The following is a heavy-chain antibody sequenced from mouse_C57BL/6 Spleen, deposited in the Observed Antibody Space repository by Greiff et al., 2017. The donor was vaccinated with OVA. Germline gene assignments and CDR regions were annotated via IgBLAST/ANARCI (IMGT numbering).Heavy chain of an antibody. CDR3: ARDGSSYGYFDV. V-gene: IGHV1-85*01. Sequence: QVQLQQSGPELVKPGASVKLSCKASGYTFTSYDINWVKQRPGQGLEWIGWIYPRDGSTTYNEKFKGKATLTVDTSSSTAYMELHSLTSEDSAVYFCARDGSSYGYFDVWGTGTTVTVSS. D-gene: IGHD1-1*01. CDR2: IYPRDGST. CDR1: GYTFTSYD. J-gene: IGHJ1*03.